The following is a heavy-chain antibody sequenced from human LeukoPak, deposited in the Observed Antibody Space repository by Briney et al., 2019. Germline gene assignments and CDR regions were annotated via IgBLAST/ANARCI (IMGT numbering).Heavy chain of an antibody. J-gene: IGHJ6*02. CDR1: GGSFSGYY. CDR3: ARGRGPKDAYYYYGMDV. D-gene: IGHD3-10*01. V-gene: IGHV4-34*01. CDR2: INHSGST. Sequence: PSETLSLTCAVYGGSFSGYYWSWIRLPPGKGLEWIGEINHSGSTNYNPSLKSRVTISVDTSKNQFSLKLSSVTAADTAVYYCARGRGPKDAYYYYGMDVWGQGTTVTVSS.